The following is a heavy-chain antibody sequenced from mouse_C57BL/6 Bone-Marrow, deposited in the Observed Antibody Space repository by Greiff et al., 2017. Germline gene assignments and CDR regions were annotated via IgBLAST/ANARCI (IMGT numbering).Heavy chain of an antibody. J-gene: IGHJ3*01. CDR3: ARGRWSFAY. CDR1: GYTFTSYW. D-gene: IGHD2-3*01. Sequence: QVQLQQPGAELVRPGSSVKLSCKASGYTFTSYWMDWVKQRPGQGLEWIGNIHPSDSETHYNQKFKDKATLTVDKSSSTAYMQLSSLTSEDSAVYYCARGRWSFAYWGQGTLVTVSA. V-gene: IGHV1-61*01. CDR2: IHPSDSET.